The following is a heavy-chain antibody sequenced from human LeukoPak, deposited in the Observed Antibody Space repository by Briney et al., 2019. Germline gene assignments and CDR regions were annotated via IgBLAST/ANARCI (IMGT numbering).Heavy chain of an antibody. V-gene: IGHV3-9*01. CDR3: AKDLGSSGSYGIDY. CDR1: GFTFDDYA. J-gene: IGHJ4*02. CDR2: ISWNSASI. D-gene: IGHD1-26*01. Sequence: GGSLRLSCAASGFTFDDYAMHWVRQAPGKGLEWVSSISWNSASINYVDSVKGRFTISRDNAKNSLYLQMNSLRIEDTALYYCAKDLGSSGSYGIDYWGQGTVVTVSS.